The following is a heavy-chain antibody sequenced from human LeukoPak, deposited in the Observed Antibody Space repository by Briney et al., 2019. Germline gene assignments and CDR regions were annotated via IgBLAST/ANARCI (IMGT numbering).Heavy chain of an antibody. Sequence: SETLSLTCTVSTDSFSSSYWSWIRQPPGKRLEWIGYMFYSGSTKYNPSLKSRVTISVDTSKNQFSLRLTSVTAADTAVYYCARHRQYDADVSDLWGQGTMVIVSS. D-gene: IGHD2/OR15-2a*01. CDR1: TDSFSSSY. V-gene: IGHV4-59*08. CDR3: ARHRQYDADVSDL. J-gene: IGHJ3*01. CDR2: MFYSGST.